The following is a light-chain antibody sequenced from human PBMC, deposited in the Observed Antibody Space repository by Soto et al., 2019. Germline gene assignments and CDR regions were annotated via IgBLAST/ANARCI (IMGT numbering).Light chain of an antibody. CDR3: SSYTTTTTLEV. CDR1: SSDVGGYNY. Sequence: QSALTQPASVSGSPGQSIIISCTGTSSDVGGYNYVFWYQHHPGKAPKLMIYEVSNRPSGVSNRFSGSKSGNTASLTISGLQGEDEADYYCSSYTTTTTLEVFGTGTKVTVL. J-gene: IGLJ1*01. CDR2: EVS. V-gene: IGLV2-14*01.